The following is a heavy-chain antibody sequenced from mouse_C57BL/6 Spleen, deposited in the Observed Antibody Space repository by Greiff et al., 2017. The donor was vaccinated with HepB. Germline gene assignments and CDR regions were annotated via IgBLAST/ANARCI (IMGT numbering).Heavy chain of an antibody. CDR2: INPNNGGT. J-gene: IGHJ3*01. D-gene: IGHD3-2*02. CDR1: GYTFTDYN. Sequence: VQLKQSGPELVKPGASVKIPCKASGYTFTDYNMDWVKQSHGKSLEWIGDINPNNGGTIYNQKFKGKATLTVDKSSSTAYMELRSLTSEDTAVYYSARGSSSGYRGFAYWGQGTLVTVSA. V-gene: IGHV1-18*01. CDR3: ARGSSSGYRGFAY.